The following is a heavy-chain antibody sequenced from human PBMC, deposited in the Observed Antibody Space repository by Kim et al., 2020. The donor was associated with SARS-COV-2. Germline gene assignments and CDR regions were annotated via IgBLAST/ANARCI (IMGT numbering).Heavy chain of an antibody. CDR2: ISSSSSTI. CDR1: GFTFSSYS. Sequence: GGSLRLSCAASGFTFSSYSMNWVRQAPGKGLEWVSYISSSSSTIYYADSVKGRFTISRDNAKNSLYLQMNSLRDEDTAVYYCARDYAGYCSGGSCYYTYDLYPSLAYWGQGTLVTVSS. V-gene: IGHV3-48*02. J-gene: IGHJ4*02. D-gene: IGHD2-15*01. CDR3: ARDYAGYCSGGSCYYTYDLYPSLAY.